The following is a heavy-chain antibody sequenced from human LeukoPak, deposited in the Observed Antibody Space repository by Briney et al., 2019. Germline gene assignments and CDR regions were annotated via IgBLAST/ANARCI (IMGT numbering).Heavy chain of an antibody. CDR3: ARDPSPRRFLEWLPSRRQHPYYFDY. CDR2: TYYRSKWYN. D-gene: IGHD3-3*01. J-gene: IGHJ4*02. CDR1: GDSVSSDSVA. V-gene: IGHV6-1*01. Sequence: SQTLSLTCGLSGDSVSSDSVAWNWIRQSPSRGLEWLGRTYYRSKWYNDYAVSVKSRITINPDTSKNQFSLQLNSVTPEDTAVYYCARDPSPRRFLEWLPSRRQHPYYFDYWGQGTLVTVSS.